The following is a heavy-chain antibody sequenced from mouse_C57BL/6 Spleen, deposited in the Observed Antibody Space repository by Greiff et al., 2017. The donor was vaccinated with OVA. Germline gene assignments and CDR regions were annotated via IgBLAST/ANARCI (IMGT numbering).Heavy chain of an antibody. V-gene: IGHV14-1*01. CDR3: NYGSSYYFDY. Sequence: EVQLQQSGAELVRPGASVKLSCTASGFNIKDYYMHWVKQRPEQGLEWIGRIDPEDGDTEYAPKFQGKATMTADTSSNTAYLQLSSLTSEDSAVYYCNYGSSYYFDYWGQGTTLTVSS. J-gene: IGHJ2*01. CDR2: IDPEDGDT. CDR1: GFNIKDYY. D-gene: IGHD1-1*01.